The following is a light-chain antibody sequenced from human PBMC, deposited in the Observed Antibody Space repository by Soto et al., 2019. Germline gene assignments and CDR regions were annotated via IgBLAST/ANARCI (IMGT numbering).Light chain of an antibody. J-gene: IGKJ4*01. CDR1: QGISTY. V-gene: IGKV1-9*01. CDR3: QQLKSYPLT. CDR2: TAS. Sequence: DIQLTQSPSFLSASVGDRVTITCRATQGISTYLAWYQQNPGKAPKLLIYTASTLPSGVPSRFSGSGSGTEFTLTISSLRPEDFATYYCQQLKSYPLTFGGGTKVEIK.